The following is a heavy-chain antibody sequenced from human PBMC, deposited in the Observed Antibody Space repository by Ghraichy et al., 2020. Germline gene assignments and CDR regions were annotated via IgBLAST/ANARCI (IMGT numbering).Heavy chain of an antibody. CDR3: AKHGGSSSSWYGFFDL. CDR1: EFTFSSYW. CDR2: IKQDGSEK. J-gene: IGHJ2*01. V-gene: IGHV3-7*01. Sequence: GGSLRLSCVASEFTFSSYWMSWVRQAPGKGLEWVANIKQDGSEKYYVDSVKGRFTISRDNAKDSLSLQMNSLRAEDTAVYYCAKHGGSSSSWYGFFDLWGRGTLVTVSS. D-gene: IGHD6-13*01.